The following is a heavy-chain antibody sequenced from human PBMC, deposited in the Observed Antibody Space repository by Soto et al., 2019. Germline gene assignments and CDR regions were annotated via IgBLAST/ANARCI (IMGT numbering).Heavy chain of an antibody. CDR2: IIPIFGTA. J-gene: IGHJ5*02. CDR3: ARVEDLPLGGNNWFDP. V-gene: IGHV1-69*01. CDR1: GGTFSSYA. Sequence: QVQLVQSGAEVKKPGSSVKVSCKASGGTFSSYAICWVRQAPGQGLEWMGGIIPIFGTANYAQKFQGRVTITADESTSTAYMELSSLRSEDTAVYYCARVEDLPLGGNNWFDPWGQGTLVTVSS. D-gene: IGHD3-10*01.